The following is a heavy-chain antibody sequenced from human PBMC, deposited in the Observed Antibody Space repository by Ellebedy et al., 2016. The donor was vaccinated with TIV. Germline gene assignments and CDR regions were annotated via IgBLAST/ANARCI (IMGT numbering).Heavy chain of an antibody. J-gene: IGHJ4*02. Sequence: AASVKVSCKASGYTFTRNYMHWVRQAPGQGLEWMGIINPSDNNTNYAQKFQGRVTLTRDTSTSTVYMEVTSLRSEDTAVYYCARGHSSGWYLSHWGRGTLVTVSS. CDR2: INPSDNNT. CDR3: ARGHSSGWYLSH. D-gene: IGHD6-19*01. CDR1: GYTFTRNY. V-gene: IGHV1-46*01.